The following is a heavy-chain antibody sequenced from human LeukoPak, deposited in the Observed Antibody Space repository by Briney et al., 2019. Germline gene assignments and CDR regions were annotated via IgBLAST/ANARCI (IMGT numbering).Heavy chain of an antibody. CDR2: IRFDGSNK. Sequence: GGSLRLSCAASGFNFSNYGMHWVRQAPGKGLEWVGFIRFDGSNKYYADSVKGRISISRDNSKNTLYLQMNSLRAEDTAVYYCAGDRDILTGYYYYYYYMDVWGKGTTVTLSS. CDR3: AGDRDILTGYYYYYYYMDV. CDR1: GFNFSNYG. J-gene: IGHJ6*03. D-gene: IGHD3-9*01. V-gene: IGHV3-30*02.